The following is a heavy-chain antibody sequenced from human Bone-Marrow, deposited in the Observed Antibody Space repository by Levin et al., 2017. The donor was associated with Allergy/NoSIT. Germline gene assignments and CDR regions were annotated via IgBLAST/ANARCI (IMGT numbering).Heavy chain of an antibody. CDR1: GFSVGEYT. CDR3: SGLVGSNTLVDY. J-gene: IGHJ4*02. CDR2: MRSITYGGAT. V-gene: IGHV3-49*03. D-gene: IGHD1-26*01. Sequence: GGSLRLSCTGSGFSVGEYTMSWFRQGPGKGLEWVGFMRSITYGGATELAASVKGIFTISRDDSNSIVYLQMNSLKTEDTAVYYCSGLVGSNTLVDYWGRGTLVTVSS.